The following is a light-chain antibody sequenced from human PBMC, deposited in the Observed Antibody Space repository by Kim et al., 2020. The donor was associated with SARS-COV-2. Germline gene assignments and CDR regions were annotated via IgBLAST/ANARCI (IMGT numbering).Light chain of an antibody. CDR2: NNI. Sequence: GQRVTNSCSGSRANSGSNTVNWYQHLPGTAPKLLIYNNIQRPSGVPVRFSGSTSGTSASLAISGLHSEDEAHYYCATWDDSLIGPVFGGGTKLTVL. CDR1: RANSGSNT. V-gene: IGLV1-44*01. J-gene: IGLJ2*01. CDR3: ATWDDSLIGPV.